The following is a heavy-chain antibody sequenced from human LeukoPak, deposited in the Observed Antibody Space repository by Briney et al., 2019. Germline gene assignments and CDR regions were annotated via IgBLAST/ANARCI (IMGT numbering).Heavy chain of an antibody. D-gene: IGHD1-1*01. V-gene: IGHV1-2*02. Sequence: EASVKVSCKASGYTFTGYYMHWVRQAPGQGLEWMGWNNPNSGGTNYAQKFQGRVTMTRDTSISTAYMELSRLRSDDTAVYYCAIRLPLMGELANWNDVVPQTDDNWFDPWGQGTLVTVSS. CDR2: NNPNSGGT. CDR3: AIRLPLMGELANWNDVVPQTDDNWFDP. J-gene: IGHJ5*02. CDR1: GYTFTGYY.